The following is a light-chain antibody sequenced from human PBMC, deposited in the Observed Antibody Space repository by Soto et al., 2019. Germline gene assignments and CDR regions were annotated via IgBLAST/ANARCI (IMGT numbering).Light chain of an antibody. V-gene: IGKV1-39*01. CDR1: QSISSY. Sequence: DIQMTQSPSSLSASVGDRVTITCRASQSISSYLNWYQQKPGKAPKLLIYAASSLQSGVPSRFSGSGSGTDGTITISSLQPEDFETYYCQQSYSTLITFGQGTRLEI. CDR3: QQSYSTLIT. J-gene: IGKJ5*01. CDR2: AAS.